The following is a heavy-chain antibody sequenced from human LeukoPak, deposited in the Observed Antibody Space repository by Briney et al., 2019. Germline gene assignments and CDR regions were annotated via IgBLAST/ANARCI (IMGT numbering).Heavy chain of an antibody. J-gene: IGHJ5*02. V-gene: IGHV4-34*01. D-gene: IGHD6-13*01. CDR3: ARGSFTRAAAAYNWFDP. Sequence: SETLSLTCAVYGGSFSGYYWSWIRQPPGKGLEWIGEINHSGSTNCNPSLKSRVTISVDTSKNQFSLKLSSVTAADTAVYYCARGSFTRAAAAYNWFDPWGQGTLVTVSS. CDR2: INHSGST. CDR1: GGSFSGYY.